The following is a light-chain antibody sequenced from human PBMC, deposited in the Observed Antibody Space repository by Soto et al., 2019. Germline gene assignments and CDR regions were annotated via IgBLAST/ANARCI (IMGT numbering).Light chain of an antibody. CDR3: SSYTSSSTHV. V-gene: IGLV2-14*01. CDR1: SSDVGGYNY. CDR2: DVS. J-gene: IGLJ1*01. Sequence: QSALTQPASVSASPGQSITISCTGTSSDVGGYNYVSWYQQHPGKAPKLMTYDVSNRPSGVSDRFSGSKSGNTASLTISGLQAEDEADYSCSSYTSSSTHVFGTGTKVTVL.